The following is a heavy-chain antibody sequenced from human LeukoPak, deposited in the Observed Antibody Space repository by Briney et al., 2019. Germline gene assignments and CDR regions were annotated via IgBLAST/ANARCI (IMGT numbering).Heavy chain of an antibody. CDR3: AREQQLDAFDI. J-gene: IGHJ3*02. CDR2: IYHSGST. V-gene: IGHV4-30-2*01. CDR1: GGSISSGGYY. D-gene: IGHD6-13*01. Sequence: KTSETLSLTCTVSGGSISSGGYYWSWIRQPPGKGLEWIGYIYHSGSTYYNPSLKSRVTISVDRSKNQFSLKLSSVTAAETAVYYCAREQQLDAFDIWGQGTMVTVSS.